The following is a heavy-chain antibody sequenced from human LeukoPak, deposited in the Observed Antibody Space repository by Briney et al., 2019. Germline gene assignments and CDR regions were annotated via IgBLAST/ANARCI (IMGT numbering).Heavy chain of an antibody. Sequence: HWASVKVSCKASGYTFTSYYMHWVRQAPGQGLEWMGIINPSGGSTSYAQKFQGRVTMTRDTSTSTVYMELSSLRSEDTAVYYCARAKKRYCSSTSCPLGMDVWGQGTTVTVSS. CDR3: ARAKKRYCSSTSCPLGMDV. J-gene: IGHJ6*02. CDR2: INPSGGST. CDR1: GYTFTSYY. D-gene: IGHD2-2*01. V-gene: IGHV1-46*01.